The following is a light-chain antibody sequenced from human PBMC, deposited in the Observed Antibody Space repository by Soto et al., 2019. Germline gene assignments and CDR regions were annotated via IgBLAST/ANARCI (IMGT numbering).Light chain of an antibody. V-gene: IGKV3-20*01. J-gene: IGKJ2*01. CDR1: QSLSSSY. CDR2: GAS. Sequence: EIVLTQSPGTLSLSPGERATLSCRASQSLSSSYLAWYQQKPGQAPRLLIYGASNRATGIPDRFSGSGSGTDFTLTISRLEPEDFAVYYCQQYGSSPPYAFGQGTKLEIK. CDR3: QQYGSSPPYA.